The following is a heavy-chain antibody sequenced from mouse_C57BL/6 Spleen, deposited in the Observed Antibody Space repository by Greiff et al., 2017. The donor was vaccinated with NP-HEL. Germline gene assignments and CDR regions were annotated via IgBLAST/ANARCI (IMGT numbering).Heavy chain of an antibody. CDR2: IDPSDSET. Sequence: VQLQQPGAELVRPGSSVKLSCKASGYTFTSYWMHWVKQRPIQGLEWIGNIDPSDSETHYNQKFKDKATLTVDKSSSTAYMQLSSLTSEDSAVYYGARSSGTFYYSNFDYWGQGTTLTVSS. V-gene: IGHV1-52*01. CDR3: ARSSGTFYYSNFDY. CDR1: GYTFTSYW. J-gene: IGHJ2*01. D-gene: IGHD2-5*01.